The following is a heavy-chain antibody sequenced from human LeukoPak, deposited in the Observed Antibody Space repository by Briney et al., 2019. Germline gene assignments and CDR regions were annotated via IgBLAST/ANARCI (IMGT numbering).Heavy chain of an antibody. CDR1: GFTLSSYA. V-gene: IGHV3-23*01. D-gene: IGHD6-19*01. Sequence: PGGSLRLSCAASGFTLSSYAMSWVRQAPGKGLEWVSAISGSGGSTYYADSVKGRFTISRDNSKNTLYLQMNSLRAEDTAVYYCAKAPWQWLVRVQFDYWGQGTLVTVSS. CDR2: ISGSGGST. CDR3: AKAPWQWLVRVQFDY. J-gene: IGHJ4*02.